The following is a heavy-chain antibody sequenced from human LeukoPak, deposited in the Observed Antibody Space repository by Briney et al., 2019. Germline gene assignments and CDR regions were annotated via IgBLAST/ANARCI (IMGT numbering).Heavy chain of an antibody. CDR2: VSGSGGST. CDR3: AKGSLYYYDSGGYRYFDY. CDR1: GFTFSSYA. J-gene: IGHJ4*02. D-gene: IGHD3-22*01. Sequence: GGSLRLSCAASGFTFSSYAMSWVRQAPGKGLEWVSSVSGSGGSTYYADSVKGRFTISRDNSKNTLYLQMNSLRAEDTAVYYCAKGSLYYYDSGGYRYFDYWGQGTLVSVSS. V-gene: IGHV3-23*01.